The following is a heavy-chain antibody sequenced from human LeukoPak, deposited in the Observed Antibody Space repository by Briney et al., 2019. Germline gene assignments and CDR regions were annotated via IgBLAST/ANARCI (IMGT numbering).Heavy chain of an antibody. CDR3: ADMVRGVIFY. J-gene: IGHJ4*02. CDR1: GGTFSSYA. Sequence: SVKVSCKASGGTFSSYAISWVRQAPGQGLEWMGRIIPILGIANYTQKFQGRVTITADKSTSTAYMELSSLRSEDTAVYYCADMVRGVIFYWGQGTLVTVSS. V-gene: IGHV1-69*04. D-gene: IGHD3-10*01. CDR2: IIPILGIA.